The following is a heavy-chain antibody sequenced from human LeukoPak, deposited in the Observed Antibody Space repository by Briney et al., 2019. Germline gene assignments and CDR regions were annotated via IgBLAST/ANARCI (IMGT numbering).Heavy chain of an antibody. D-gene: IGHD6-19*01. CDR1: GYTLTSYG. J-gene: IGHJ6*02. CDR2: ISAYNGNT. Sequence: EASVKVSCKASGYTLTSYGISWVRQAPGQGLEWMGWISAYNGNTNYAQKLQGRVTMTTDTSTSTAYMELRSLRSDDTAVYYCARVSMYSSGWYGDYYYYYGMDVWGQGTTVTVSS. CDR3: ARVSMYSSGWYGDYYYYYGMDV. V-gene: IGHV1-18*01.